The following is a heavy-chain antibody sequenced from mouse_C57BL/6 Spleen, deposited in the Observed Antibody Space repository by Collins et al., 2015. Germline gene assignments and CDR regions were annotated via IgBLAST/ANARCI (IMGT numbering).Heavy chain of an antibody. CDR2: IDPNSGGT. J-gene: IGHJ4*01. D-gene: IGHD2-1*01. CDR1: GYTFTSYW. CDR3: ARWDGNHYYAMDY. Sequence: QVQLQQPGAELVKPGASVKLSCKASGYTFTSYWMHWVKQRPGRGLEWIGRIDPNSGGTKYNEKFKSKATLTVDKPSSTAYMQLSSLTSEDSAVCYCARWDGNHYYAMDYWGQGTSVTVSS. V-gene: IGHV1-72*01.